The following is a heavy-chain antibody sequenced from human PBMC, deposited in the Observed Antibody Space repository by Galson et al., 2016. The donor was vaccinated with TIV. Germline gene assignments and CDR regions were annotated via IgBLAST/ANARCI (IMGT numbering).Heavy chain of an antibody. CDR1: GDSVSSDSAA. CDR3: TRPAGKNGASCYVTSETFDI. J-gene: IGHJ3*02. Sequence: ISGDSVSSDSAAWNWVRQSPSRGLEWLGRAYYRSRWYYAYKVSVKSRIAINPHTSKNQFPLQLNSVTPEDTAVSYCTRPAGKNGASCYVTSETFDIWGQGTMVTVSS. D-gene: IGHD2-2*01. CDR2: AYYRSRWYY. V-gene: IGHV6-1*01.